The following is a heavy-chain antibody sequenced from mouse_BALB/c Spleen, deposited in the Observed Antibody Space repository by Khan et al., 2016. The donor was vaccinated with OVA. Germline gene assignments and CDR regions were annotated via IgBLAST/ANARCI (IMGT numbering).Heavy chain of an antibody. J-gene: IGHJ4*01. CDR2: IGPGSSNS. D-gene: IGHD1-1*01. CDR3: ARENYYGGSCYAMDY. V-gene: IGHV1S41*01. Sequence: DLVKPGASVKLSCKASGFTFTSYWINWIKQRPGQGLEWIGRIGPGSSNSYYNDMFNDMATLTEDRSTNTAYNPLSSLSSEDSGVYCWARENYYGGSCYAMDYWGQGTSVTVSA. CDR1: GFTFTSYW.